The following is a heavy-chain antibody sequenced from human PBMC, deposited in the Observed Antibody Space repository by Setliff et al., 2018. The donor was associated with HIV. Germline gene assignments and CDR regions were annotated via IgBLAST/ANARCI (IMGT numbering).Heavy chain of an antibody. D-gene: IGHD6-19*01. J-gene: IGHJ4*02. V-gene: IGHV1-69*05. CDR1: GDTFSSYA. Sequence: ASVKVSCKASGDTFSSYAISWVRQAPGQGLEWMGGSIPMYGTSNYAQKFQGRVTITTDESTSTAYMELSRLRSDDTAVYYCARSPRYSSGWYDSYFDQWGQGTLVTVSS. CDR2: SIPMYGTS. CDR3: ARSPRYSSGWYDSYFDQ.